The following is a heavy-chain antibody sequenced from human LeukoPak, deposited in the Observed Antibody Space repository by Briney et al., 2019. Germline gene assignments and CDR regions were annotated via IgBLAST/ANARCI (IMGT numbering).Heavy chain of an antibody. V-gene: IGHV3-30*03. D-gene: IGHD6-13*01. Sequence: GGSVRFSCAASGFTFSSYGMHWVRQAPGKGLEWGAVISYDGSNKYYADSVKGRFTISRDSANNTLFLQMNNLRGDDTAIYYCARESGGTAWYQEDWGQGTLVTVSS. CDR2: ISYDGSNK. CDR1: GFTFSSYG. J-gene: IGHJ4*02. CDR3: ARESGGTAWYQED.